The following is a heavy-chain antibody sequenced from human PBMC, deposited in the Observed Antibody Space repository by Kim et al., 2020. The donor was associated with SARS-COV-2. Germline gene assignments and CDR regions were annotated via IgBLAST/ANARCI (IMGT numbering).Heavy chain of an antibody. D-gene: IGHD2-2*01. CDR3: ARDRGYCSSTSCPYYYGMDV. V-gene: IGHV3-53*01. Sequence: GGSLRLSCAASGFTVSSNYMSWVRQAPGKGLEWVSVIYSGGSTYYADSVKGRFTISRDNSKNTLYLQMNSLRAEDTAVYYCARDRGYCSSTSCPYYYGMDVWGQGTTVTVSS. CDR1: GFTVSSNY. J-gene: IGHJ6*02. CDR2: IYSGGST.